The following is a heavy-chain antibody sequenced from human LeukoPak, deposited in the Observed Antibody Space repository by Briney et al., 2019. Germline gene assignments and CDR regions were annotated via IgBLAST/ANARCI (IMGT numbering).Heavy chain of an antibody. D-gene: IGHD3-10*01. Sequence: GASVKVSCKVSGYTLTELSMHWVRQAPGKGLEWMGGFDPEDGETIYAQKFQGRVTITEDTSTDTAYMELSSLRSDDTAVYYCARDLYYYGSGSYYNEPTPAGWGQGTLVTVSS. CDR2: FDPEDGET. V-gene: IGHV1-24*01. CDR1: GYTLTELS. CDR3: ARDLYYYGSGSYYNEPTPAG. J-gene: IGHJ4*02.